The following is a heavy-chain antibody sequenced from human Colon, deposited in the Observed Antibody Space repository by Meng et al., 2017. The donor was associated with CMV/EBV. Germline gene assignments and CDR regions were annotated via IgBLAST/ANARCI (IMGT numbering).Heavy chain of an antibody. CDR3: ARDRGDSGFDA. D-gene: IGHD2-21*01. CDR2: ILPIFITT. Sequence: SVEVSCKASGGTLRNYGISWVRQAPGQGLEWIGGILPIFITTKYGQKFQDRITITTDESASTAYMELKSLRSDDTAMYYCARDRGDSGFDAWGQGTLVTVSS. CDR1: GGTLRNYG. J-gene: IGHJ4*02. V-gene: IGHV1-69*05.